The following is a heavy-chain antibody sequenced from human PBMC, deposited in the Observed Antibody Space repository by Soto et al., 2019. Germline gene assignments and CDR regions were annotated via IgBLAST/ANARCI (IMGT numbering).Heavy chain of an antibody. V-gene: IGHV1-18*01. CDR2: INGYNGNT. J-gene: IGHJ4*02. CDR3: ARGDSPVQFDY. Sequence: QVQLVQSGAEMRKPGASVKVSCKTSGYTFINYGISWVRQAPGQGLAWMGWINGYNGNTNHAQNFQGRVAMNTDTSTSTVYMELRNLRSDDTAVYYCARGDSPVQFDYWGQGTLVTVSS. D-gene: IGHD4-4*01. CDR1: GYTFINYG.